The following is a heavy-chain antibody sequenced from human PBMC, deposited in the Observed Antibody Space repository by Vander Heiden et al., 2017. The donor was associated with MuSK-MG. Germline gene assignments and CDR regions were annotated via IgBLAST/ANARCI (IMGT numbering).Heavy chain of an antibody. V-gene: IGHV4-61*02. J-gene: IGHJ4*02. Sequence: QVQLQESGPGLVNPSQTLSLVGTVSRGSISRGSYYWSWIRQPAGKGLEWIGRIYDSGTTNYNPSLKSRVTMSVDTSKNQFSLKLSSVTAADTAVYYCARSSTYLLNFDSWGQGTLVTVSS. D-gene: IGHD2-2*01. CDR2: IYDSGTT. CDR3: ARSSTYLLNFDS. CDR1: RGSISRGSYY.